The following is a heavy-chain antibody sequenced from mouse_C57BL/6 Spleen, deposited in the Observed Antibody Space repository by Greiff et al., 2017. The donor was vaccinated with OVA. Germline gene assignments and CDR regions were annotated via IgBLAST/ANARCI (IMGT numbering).Heavy chain of an antibody. CDR3: AREGTGDWYVDV. Sequence: QVQLQQSGAELVKPGASVQISCKASGYAFSSYWMNWVKQRPGKGLEWIGQIYPGDGDTTYNGKFKGKATLTADESSSTAYMQLSSLTSEDSAVYFCAREGTGDWYVDVWGTGTTVTVSS. CDR1: GYAFSSYW. J-gene: IGHJ1*03. D-gene: IGHD3-3*01. CDR2: IYPGDGDT. V-gene: IGHV1-80*01.